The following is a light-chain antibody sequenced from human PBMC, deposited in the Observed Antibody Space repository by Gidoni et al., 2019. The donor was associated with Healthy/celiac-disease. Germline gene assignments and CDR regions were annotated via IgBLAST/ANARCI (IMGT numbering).Light chain of an antibody. V-gene: IGKV1-27*01. CDR3: QKYNSAPRT. CDR1: QGISNY. J-gene: IGKJ1*01. Sequence: DIQMTQSPSSLSASVGDRVTITCRASQGISNYLAWYQQKPGKVPKLLIYAASTLQSGVPSRFSGSGPWTDFTLTISSLQPEDVATYYCQKYNSAPRTFXQXTKVEIK. CDR2: AAS.